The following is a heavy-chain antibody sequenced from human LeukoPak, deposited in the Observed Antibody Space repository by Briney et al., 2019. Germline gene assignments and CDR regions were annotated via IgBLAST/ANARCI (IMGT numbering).Heavy chain of an antibody. D-gene: IGHD2-21*02. V-gene: IGHV4-34*01. J-gene: IGHJ4*02. CDR2: INPSGST. Sequence: SETLSLTCAVYGGSFSGYYWSWIRQPPGKGLEWIGEINPSGSTNYNPSLKTRVTISTDTSKNHFSLNLNSVTAADTGVYYCVRGSRVYCGGDCYYYWGQGTLVTVSS. CDR1: GGSFSGYY. CDR3: VRGSRVYCGGDCYYY.